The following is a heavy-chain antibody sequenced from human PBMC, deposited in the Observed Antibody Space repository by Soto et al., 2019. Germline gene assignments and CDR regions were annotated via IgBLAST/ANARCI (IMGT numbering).Heavy chain of an antibody. CDR3: ERDPEPGSGRYLDD. J-gene: IGHJ4*01. V-gene: IGHV3-33*01. CDR2: IWYDGSNK. Sequence: GVSLRLSCEASGFTFSNYGMHWVCQSPGKGLEWVAVIWYDGSNKYYADSVKGRFTISRDNSKNTLYLQMNSLRAEDTAVYYCERDPEPGSGRYLDDCGDGILVPVSS. CDR1: GFTFSNYG. D-gene: IGHD3-10*01.